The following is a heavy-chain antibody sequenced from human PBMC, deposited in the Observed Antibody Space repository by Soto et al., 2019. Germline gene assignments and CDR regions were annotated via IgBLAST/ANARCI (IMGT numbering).Heavy chain of an antibody. V-gene: IGHV4-34*01. CDR1: GGSFSGYY. CDR2: INQSGST. D-gene: IGHD6-13*01. J-gene: IGHJ3*02. CDR3: ARGLPGIAAAAHNAFEI. Sequence: QVQLQQWGAGLLKPSETLSLTCAVYGGSFSGYYWSWIRQPPGKGLEWIGEINQSGSTNYNPSLKSRVTRSVDTSKNRFTLKLSSVTAADTAVYYCARGLPGIAAAAHNAFEIWGQGTMVTVSS.